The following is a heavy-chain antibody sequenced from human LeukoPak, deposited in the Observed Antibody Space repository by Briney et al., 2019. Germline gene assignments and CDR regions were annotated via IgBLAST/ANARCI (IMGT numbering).Heavy chain of an antibody. CDR1: GWSFNDYY. Sequence: PSETLSHTCAVYGWSFNDYYWNWIRQPPGKGLQWIGEINARGDTNYNPSLKSRVTISVDTSKKQFSLRLTSLIAADTALYYCARCQVPTARGYNWFDSWGQGTLVTVSS. J-gene: IGHJ5*01. CDR2: INARGDT. V-gene: IGHV4-34*01. D-gene: IGHD2-2*01. CDR3: ARCQVPTARGYNWFDS.